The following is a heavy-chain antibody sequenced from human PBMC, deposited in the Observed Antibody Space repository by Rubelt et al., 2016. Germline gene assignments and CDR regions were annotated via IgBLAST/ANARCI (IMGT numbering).Heavy chain of an antibody. J-gene: IGHJ4*02. V-gene: IGHV3-23*01. D-gene: IGHD3/OR15-3a*01. CDR2: ISGSGGRT. CDR3: AKGTGPRRGGTDY. Sequence: EVQLLESGGGLVQPGGSLRLSCAASGFTFSSYAMSWVRQAPGKGLEWVSAISGSGGRTYYADSVKGRVTISRDNAKNTLYLQMNSLRAEDTAVYYCAKGTGPRRGGTDYWGQGTLVTVSS. CDR1: GFTFSSYA.